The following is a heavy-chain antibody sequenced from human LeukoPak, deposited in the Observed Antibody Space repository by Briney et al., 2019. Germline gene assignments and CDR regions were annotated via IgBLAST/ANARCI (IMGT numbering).Heavy chain of an antibody. CDR3: AREGPRGNSQFDY. Sequence: GRSLRLSCAASGFTFSNYGMHWVRQAPGKGLERVALIWYDGSSKYYTDSVKGRLTISRDNSKDTLFLQMNSLRAEDTAVYYCAREGPRGNSQFDYWGQGTLVTVSS. J-gene: IGHJ4*02. V-gene: IGHV3-33*01. D-gene: IGHD2/OR15-2a*01. CDR1: GFTFSNYG. CDR2: IWYDGSSK.